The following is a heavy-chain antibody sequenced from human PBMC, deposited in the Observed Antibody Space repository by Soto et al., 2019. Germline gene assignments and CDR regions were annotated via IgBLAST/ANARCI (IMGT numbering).Heavy chain of an antibody. V-gene: IGHV4-59*01. CDR2: IYYSGST. CDR3: ARSAGRLDY. Sequence: SETLSLTCTFSCGSIISYYWSWIRQPPGKGLEWIGYIYYSGSTNYNPSLKSRVTISVDTSKNQFSLKLSSVTAADTAVYYCARSAGRLDYWGQGTLVTVSS. CDR1: CGSIISYY. J-gene: IGHJ4*02.